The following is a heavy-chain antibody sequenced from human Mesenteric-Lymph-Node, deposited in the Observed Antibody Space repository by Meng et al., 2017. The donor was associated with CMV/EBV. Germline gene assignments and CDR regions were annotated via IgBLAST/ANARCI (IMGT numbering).Heavy chain of an antibody. V-gene: IGHV6-1*01. J-gene: IGHJ4*02. Sequence: ISGDSVSSNIVAWNWIRQSPSRGFEWLGRTFYRSKWNREYAQSVKGRITINPDTSKNQFSLQLKSVTPEDTAVYYCSRSRTQSLDYWDQGVLVTVSS. CDR2: TFYRSKWNR. CDR3: SRSRTQSLDY. CDR1: GDSVSSNIVA.